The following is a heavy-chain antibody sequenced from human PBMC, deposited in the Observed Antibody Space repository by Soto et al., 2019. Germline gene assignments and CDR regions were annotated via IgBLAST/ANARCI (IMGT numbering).Heavy chain of an antibody. J-gene: IGHJ6*02. Sequence: PGGSLRLSCAASGFTFDDYTMHWVRQAPGKGLEWVSLISWDGGSTYYADSVKGRFTISRDNSKNSLYLQMNSLRTEDTALYYCAKDILSAFRGYSPEGYGMDVWGQGTTVTVSS. CDR2: ISWDGGST. D-gene: IGHD5-18*01. CDR3: AKDILSAFRGYSPEGYGMDV. CDR1: GFTFDDYT. V-gene: IGHV3-43*01.